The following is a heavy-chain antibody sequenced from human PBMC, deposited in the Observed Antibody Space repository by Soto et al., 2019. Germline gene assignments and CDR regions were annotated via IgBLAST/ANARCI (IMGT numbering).Heavy chain of an antibody. J-gene: IGHJ6*02. V-gene: IGHV6-1*01. D-gene: IGHD6-13*01. CDR3: ARTSSSWYQDYYGMDV. Sequence: SQTLSLTCAISGDSVSSNSAAWNWIRQSPSRGLEWLGRTYYRSKWYNDYAVSVKSRITINPNTSKNQFSLQLNSVTPEDAAVYYCARTSSSWYQDYYGMDVWGQGTTVTVSS. CDR1: GDSVSSNSAA. CDR2: TYYRSKWYN.